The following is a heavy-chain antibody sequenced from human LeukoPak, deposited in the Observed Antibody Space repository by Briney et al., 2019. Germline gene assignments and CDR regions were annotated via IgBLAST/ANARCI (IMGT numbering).Heavy chain of an antibody. V-gene: IGHV4-38-2*02. Sequence: PSETLSLTCTVSGYSISSGYYWGWIRPPPGKGLEWIGTIYHSGSTYYNPSLKSRVTISVDTSKNQFSLKLSSVTAADTAVYYCARELKDWGQGTLVTVSS. CDR3: ARELKD. J-gene: IGHJ4*02. CDR2: IYHSGST. CDR1: GYSISSGYY.